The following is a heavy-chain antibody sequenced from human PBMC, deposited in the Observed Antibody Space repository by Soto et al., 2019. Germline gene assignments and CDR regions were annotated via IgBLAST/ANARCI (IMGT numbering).Heavy chain of an antibody. V-gene: IGHV4-39*01. CDR2: IYYSGST. CDR3: ARQNDYCNLVFDP. CDR1: GGSISSSSYY. J-gene: IGHJ5*02. D-gene: IGHD4-4*01. Sequence: NLSATLPLPCTVAGGSISSSSYYWGWIRQPPGKGLEWIGSIYYSGSTYYNPSLKSRVTISVDTSKNQFSLKLSSVTTADTAVYYCARQNDYCNLVFDPWGQVTLVTVSS.